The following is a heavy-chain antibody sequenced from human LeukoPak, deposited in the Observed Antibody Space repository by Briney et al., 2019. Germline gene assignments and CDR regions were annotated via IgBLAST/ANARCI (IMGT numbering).Heavy chain of an antibody. CDR3: ARVGSYDFWSGYNASGYDTWSFDY. D-gene: IGHD3-3*01. CDR1: GYSFNDKY. J-gene: IGHJ4*02. Sequence: ASVKVSCKASGYSFNDKYLHWVRQAPGQGLEWMGSINPNSGGTNYAQKFQGRVTMTRDTSISTAYMELSRLRSDDTAVYYCARVGSYDFWSGYNASGYDTWSFDYWGQGTLVTVSS. CDR2: INPNSGGT. V-gene: IGHV1-2*02.